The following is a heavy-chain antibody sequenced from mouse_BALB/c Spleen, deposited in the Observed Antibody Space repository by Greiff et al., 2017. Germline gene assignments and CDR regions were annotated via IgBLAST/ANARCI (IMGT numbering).Heavy chain of an antibody. CDR3: ARDRARLEMDY. CDR1: GISITTGNYR. J-gene: IGHJ4*01. CDR2: IYYSGTI. Sequence: EVQLQESGPGLVKPSQTVSLTCTVTGISITTGNYRWSWIRQFPGNKLEWIGYIYYSGTITYNPSLTSRTTITRDTSKNQYFLEMNSLTAEDTATYYCARDRARLEMDYWGQGTSVTVSS. V-gene: IGHV3-5*02. D-gene: IGHD3-1*01.